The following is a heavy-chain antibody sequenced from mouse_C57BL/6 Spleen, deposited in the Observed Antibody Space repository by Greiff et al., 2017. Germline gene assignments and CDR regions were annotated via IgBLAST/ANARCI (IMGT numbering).Heavy chain of an antibody. CDR1: GYTFTSYW. Sequence: QVQLQQSGAELVRPGSSVKLSCKASGYTFTSYWMHWVKQRPIQGLEWIGNIDPSDSETHYNQKFKDKATLTVDKSSSTAYMQLSSLTSEDSAVYYSARSHYSPSYYAMDYWGQGTSVTVAS. J-gene: IGHJ4*01. V-gene: IGHV1-52*01. CDR2: IDPSDSET. CDR3: ARSHYSPSYYAMDY. D-gene: IGHD2-12*01.